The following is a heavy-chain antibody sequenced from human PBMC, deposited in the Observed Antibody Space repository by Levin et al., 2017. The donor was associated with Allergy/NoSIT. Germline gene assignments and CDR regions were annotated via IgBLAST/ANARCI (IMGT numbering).Heavy chain of an antibody. J-gene: IGHJ3*02. CDR1: GGSFSGYY. Sequence: SETLSLTCAVYGGSFSGYYWSWIRQPPGKGLEWIGEINHSGSTNYNPSLKSRVTISVDTSKNQFSLKLSSVTAADTAVYYCARSGVYYGSGSYYRSKDAFDIWGQGTMVTVSS. CDR2: INHSGST. V-gene: IGHV4-34*01. CDR3: ARSGVYYGSGSYYRSKDAFDI. D-gene: IGHD3-10*01.